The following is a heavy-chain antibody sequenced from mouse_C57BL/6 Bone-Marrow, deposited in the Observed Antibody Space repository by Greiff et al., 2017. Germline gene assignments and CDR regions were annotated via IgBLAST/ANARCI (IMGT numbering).Heavy chain of an antibody. Sequence: EVHLVESGGDLVKPGGSLKLSCAASGFTFSSYGMSWVRQTPDTRLEWVATISSGGSYTYYPDSVKGRFTISRDNAKNTLYLQMSSLKSEDTAMYYCARRGDGSDCYFDVWGTGTTVTVSS. J-gene: IGHJ1*03. V-gene: IGHV5-6*01. CDR2: ISSGGSYT. CDR1: GFTFSSYG. CDR3: ARRGDGSDCYFDV.